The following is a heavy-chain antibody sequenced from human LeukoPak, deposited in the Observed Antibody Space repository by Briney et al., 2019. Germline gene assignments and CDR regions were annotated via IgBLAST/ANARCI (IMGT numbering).Heavy chain of an antibody. CDR3: AIFSGGSCYDY. V-gene: IGHV3-30*02. CDR1: GFIFSSYG. D-gene: IGHD2-15*01. CDR2: IRYEGSNK. Sequence: GGSLRLSCAASGFIFSSYGMHWVRQAPGKGLEWVAFIRYEGSNKYHADSVKGRFTISRDNSKNTLYLQMNSLRAEDTAVYYCAIFSGGSCYDYWGQGTLVTVSS. J-gene: IGHJ4*02.